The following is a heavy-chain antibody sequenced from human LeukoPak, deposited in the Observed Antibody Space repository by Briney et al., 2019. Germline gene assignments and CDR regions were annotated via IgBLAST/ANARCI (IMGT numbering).Heavy chain of an antibody. Sequence: GGSLRLSCAASGFIFSSYAMTWVRQAPGKGLEWVSYISSSSSTIYYADSVKGRFTISRDNAKNSLYLQMNSLRDEDTAVYYCARDEGQQLARDCDAFDIWGQGTMVTVSS. CDR2: ISSSSSTI. J-gene: IGHJ3*02. CDR1: GFIFSSYA. D-gene: IGHD6-13*01. CDR3: ARDEGQQLARDCDAFDI. V-gene: IGHV3-48*02.